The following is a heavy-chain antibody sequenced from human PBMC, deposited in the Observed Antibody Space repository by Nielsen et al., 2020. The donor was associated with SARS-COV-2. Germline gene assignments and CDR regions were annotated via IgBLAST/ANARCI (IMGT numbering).Heavy chain of an antibody. Sequence: WIRQPPGKGLEWVSSISSSSSYIYYADSVKGRFTISRDNAKNSLYLQMNSLRAEDTAVYYRAREYSSSWYQRYYYYGMDVWGQGTTVTVSS. J-gene: IGHJ6*02. CDR2: ISSSSSYI. D-gene: IGHD6-13*01. V-gene: IGHV3-21*01. CDR3: AREYSSSWYQRYYYYGMDV.